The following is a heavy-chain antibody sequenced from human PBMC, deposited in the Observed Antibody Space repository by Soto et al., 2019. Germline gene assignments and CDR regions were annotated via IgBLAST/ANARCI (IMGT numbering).Heavy chain of an antibody. Sequence: SETLSLTCAVYGGSFSGYYWSWIRQPPGKGLEWIGEINHSGSTNYNPSLKSRVTISVDTSKNQFSLKLSSVTAADTAVYYCAKGEVRGIIPSYFDYWGLGTLVTVSS. CDR1: GGSFSGYY. CDR3: AKGEVRGIIPSYFDY. V-gene: IGHV4-34*01. J-gene: IGHJ4*02. D-gene: IGHD3-10*01. CDR2: INHSGST.